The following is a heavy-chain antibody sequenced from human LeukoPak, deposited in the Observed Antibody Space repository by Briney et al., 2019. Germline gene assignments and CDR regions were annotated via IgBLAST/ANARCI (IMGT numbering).Heavy chain of an antibody. J-gene: IGHJ4*02. V-gene: IGHV4-34*01. D-gene: IGHD2-15*01. CDR2: TNHSGST. CDR1: GGSFSGYY. CDR3: ARHVRILWYFDY. Sequence: SETLSLTCAVYGGSFSGYYWSWIRQPPGKGLEWIGETNHSGSTNYNPSLKSRVTISVDTSKNQFSLKLSSVTAADTAVYYCARHVRILWYFDYWGQGTLVTVSS.